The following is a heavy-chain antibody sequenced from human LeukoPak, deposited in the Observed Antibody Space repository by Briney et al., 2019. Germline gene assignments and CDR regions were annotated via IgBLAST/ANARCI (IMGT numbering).Heavy chain of an antibody. CDR3: AKDGPSYDSSGYYLDYFDY. J-gene: IGHJ4*02. Sequence: GRSLRLSCAASGFTFSSYGMPWVRQAPGKGLEWVAVISYDGSNKYYADSVKGRFTISRDNSKNTLYLQMNSLRAEDTAVYYCAKDGPSYDSSGYYLDYFDYWGQGTLVTVSS. CDR2: ISYDGSNK. D-gene: IGHD3-22*01. CDR1: GFTFSSYG. V-gene: IGHV3-30*18.